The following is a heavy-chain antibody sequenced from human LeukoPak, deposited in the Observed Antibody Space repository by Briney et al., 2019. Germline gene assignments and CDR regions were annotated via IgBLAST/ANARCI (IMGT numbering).Heavy chain of an antibody. J-gene: IGHJ4*02. CDR1: GYTFTGYY. CDR3: ARALGYCSGGSCYRDPPDY. Sequence: ASVKVSCKASGYTFTGYYMHWVRQAPGQGLEWMGWINPNSGGTNYAQKFQGRVTMTRDTSISTAYMELSRLRSDDTAVYCCARALGYCSGGSCYRDPPDYWGQGTLVTVSS. V-gene: IGHV1-2*02. CDR2: INPNSGGT. D-gene: IGHD2-15*01.